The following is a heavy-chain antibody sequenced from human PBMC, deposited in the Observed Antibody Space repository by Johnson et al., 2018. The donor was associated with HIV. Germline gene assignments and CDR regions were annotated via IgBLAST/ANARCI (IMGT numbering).Heavy chain of an antibody. J-gene: IGHJ3*02. V-gene: IGHV3-30*03. CDR2: ISHDGSDK. D-gene: IGHD6-6*01. CDR3: ARDAGSSSSWGAFDI. Sequence: QVQLVESGGGLVKPGGSLRLSCEASGFTFSDYNMNWIRQAPGKGLEWVSFISHDGSDKFYPDSVKGRFTISRDNSKYTLYLQMTSLRAEDKAVYYCARDAGSSSSWGAFDIWGQGTMVTVSS. CDR1: GFTFSDYN.